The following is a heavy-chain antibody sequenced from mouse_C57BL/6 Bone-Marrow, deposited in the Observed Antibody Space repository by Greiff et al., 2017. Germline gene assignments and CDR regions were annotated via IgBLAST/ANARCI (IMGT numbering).Heavy chain of an antibody. CDR1: GYTFTSYG. CDR2: IYPRSGNT. D-gene: IGHD3-2*01. CDR3: ARGGQLGPYYFDY. J-gene: IGHJ2*01. Sequence: QVQLQQSGAELARPGASVKLSCKASGYTFTSYGISWVKQSTGQGLEWIGEIYPRSGNTYYNEKFKGKATLTADKSSSTAYMELRSLTSEDSAVYFCARGGQLGPYYFDYWGQGTTLTVSS. V-gene: IGHV1-81*01.